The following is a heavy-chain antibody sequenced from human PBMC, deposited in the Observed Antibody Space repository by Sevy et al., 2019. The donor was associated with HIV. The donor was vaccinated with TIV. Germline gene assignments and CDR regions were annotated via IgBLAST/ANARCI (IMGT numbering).Heavy chain of an antibody. CDR2: ISAYNGNT. CDR3: ARSNYLEVYGSGTLGY. Sequence: ASVKVSCKASGYTFTSYGISWVRQAPGQGLEWMGWISAYNGNTNYAQKLQGRVTMTTDTSTSTAYMELRSLRSDDTAVYYCARSNYLEVYGSGTLGYWGQGTLVTVSS. CDR1: GYTFTSYG. J-gene: IGHJ4*02. V-gene: IGHV1-18*01. D-gene: IGHD3-10*01.